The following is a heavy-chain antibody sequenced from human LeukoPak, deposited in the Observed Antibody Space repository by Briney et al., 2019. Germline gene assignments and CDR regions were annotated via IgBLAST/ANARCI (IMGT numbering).Heavy chain of an antibody. CDR3: ARQSSTVTTIFDY. CDR1: GGTFSSYA. Sequence: SVKVSCKASGGTFSSYAISWVRQAPGQGLEWMGRIIPILGIANYAQKFQGRVTITADKSTSTAYMELSSLRSEDTAVYYCARQSSTVTTIFDYWGQGTLVTVSS. CDR2: IIPILGIA. V-gene: IGHV1-69*04. J-gene: IGHJ4*02. D-gene: IGHD4-17*01.